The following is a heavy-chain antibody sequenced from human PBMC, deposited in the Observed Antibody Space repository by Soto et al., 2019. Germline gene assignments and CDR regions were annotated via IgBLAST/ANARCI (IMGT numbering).Heavy chain of an antibody. Sequence: QVQLVQSGAEVKKPGSSVKVSCKASGGTFSSYAISWVRQAPGQGLEWMGGIIPIFGTANYAQKFQGRVTITAHTSMSTXYMELSSLRAEDTAVYYCARDVYCISTSCYSWFDPWGQGTLVTVSS. D-gene: IGHD2-2*02. CDR3: ARDVYCISTSCYSWFDP. CDR1: GGTFSSYA. V-gene: IGHV1-69*14. J-gene: IGHJ5*02. CDR2: IIPIFGTA.